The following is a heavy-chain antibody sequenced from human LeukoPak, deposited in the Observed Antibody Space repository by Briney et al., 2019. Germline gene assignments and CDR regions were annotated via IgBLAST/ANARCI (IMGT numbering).Heavy chain of an antibody. D-gene: IGHD3-22*01. CDR1: GGSFSGYY. V-gene: IGHV4-34*01. CDR2: INHSGST. J-gene: IGHJ4*02. CDR3: AGISVYDSSGYYIFDH. Sequence: PSETLSLTCAVYGGSFSGYYWSWIRQPPGKGLEWIGEINHSGSTNYNPSLKSRVTISVDTSKNQFSLKLSSVTAADTAVYYCAGISVYDSSGYYIFDHWGQGTLVTVSS.